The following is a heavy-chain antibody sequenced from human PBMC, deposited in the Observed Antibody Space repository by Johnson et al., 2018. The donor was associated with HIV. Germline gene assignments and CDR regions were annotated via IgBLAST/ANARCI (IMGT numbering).Heavy chain of an antibody. CDR3: AREGAWSSSWYHDAFDI. D-gene: IGHD6-13*01. CDR2: IYSGGST. J-gene: IGHJ3*02. V-gene: IGHV3-66*02. CDR1: GFTVNSNY. Sequence: VQLVESGGGLVQPGGSLRLSCAASGFTVNSNYMSWVRQAPGKGLEWVSVIYSGGSTYYADSVKGRFTISRDNYKNTLYLQMNSLRAEDTAVYYCAREGAWSSSWYHDAFDIWGQGTMVTVSS.